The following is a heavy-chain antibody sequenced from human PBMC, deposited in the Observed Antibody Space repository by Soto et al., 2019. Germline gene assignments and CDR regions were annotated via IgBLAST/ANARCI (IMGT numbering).Heavy chain of an antibody. J-gene: IGHJ6*02. CDR1: GGSISSYY. Sequence: QVQLQESGPGLVKPSETLSLTCTVSGGSISSYYWSWIRQPPGKGLEWIGYIYYSGSTNYNPSLKSRVTISVDTSKNQFSLKLSSVTAADTAVYYCARVFSDYVWGSYRYTVYGMDVWGQGTTVTVSS. V-gene: IGHV4-59*01. CDR3: ARVFSDYVWGSYRYTVYGMDV. D-gene: IGHD3-16*02. CDR2: IYYSGST.